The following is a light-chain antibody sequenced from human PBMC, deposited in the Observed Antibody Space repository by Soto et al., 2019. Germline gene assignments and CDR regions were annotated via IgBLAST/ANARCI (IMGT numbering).Light chain of an antibody. V-gene: IGKV3-20*01. Sequence: EIVLTQSPGTLSLSPGERATLSCRASQSVSSSYVAWYQQKPGQTPRLLIYEPYIRAIVIPDRFSGSGSGTDFTLTISRLEPEDLAVYHCQQYGSSPPTFGQGSKVEIK. CDR3: QQYGSSPPT. CDR1: QSVSSSY. J-gene: IGKJ1*01. CDR2: EPY.